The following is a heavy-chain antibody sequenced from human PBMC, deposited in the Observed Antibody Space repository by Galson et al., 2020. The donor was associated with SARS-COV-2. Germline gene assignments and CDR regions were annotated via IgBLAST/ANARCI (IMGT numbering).Heavy chain of an antibody. D-gene: IGHD3-22*01. Sequence: SGPTLVKPTQTLTLTCTFSGFSLSTSGVGVGWIRQPPGKALEWLALIYWNDDKRYSPSLKSRLTITKDTSKNQVVLTMTNMDPVDTATYYCAHRRTPEYYYDSSGYLGNNFDYWGQGTLVTVSS. V-gene: IGHV2-5*01. CDR3: AHRRTPEYYYDSSGYLGNNFDY. CDR2: IYWNDDK. CDR1: GFSLSTSGVG. J-gene: IGHJ4*02.